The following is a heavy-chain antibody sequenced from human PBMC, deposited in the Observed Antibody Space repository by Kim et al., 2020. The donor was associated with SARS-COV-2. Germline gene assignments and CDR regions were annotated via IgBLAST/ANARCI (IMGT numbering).Heavy chain of an antibody. CDR2: INPTSGLT. V-gene: IGHV1-18*04. CDR1: GYSFAAYG. CDR3: ARSGSDGDLL. J-gene: IGHJ4*02. Sequence: ASVKVSCKASGYSFAAYGITWVRQVPGQGLEWMGWINPTSGLTQYASKIHGRVTMTTDPATTTAFLDVRSLKSHDTAVYFCARSGSDGDLLWGQGTLVIVSS.